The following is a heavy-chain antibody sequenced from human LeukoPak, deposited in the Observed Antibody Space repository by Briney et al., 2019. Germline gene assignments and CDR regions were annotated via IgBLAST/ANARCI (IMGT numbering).Heavy chain of an antibody. D-gene: IGHD1-1*01. Sequence: GESLKISCKGSGYSFTSYWIGWVRQMPGKGLEWMGIIYPGDSDTRYSPSFQGQVTISADKSISTAYLQWSSLKASDTAMYYCARLVEATGHYYYYYMDVWGKGTTVTVSS. CDR1: GYSFTSYW. CDR3: ARLVEATGHYYYYYMDV. J-gene: IGHJ6*03. CDR2: IYPGDSDT. V-gene: IGHV5-51*01.